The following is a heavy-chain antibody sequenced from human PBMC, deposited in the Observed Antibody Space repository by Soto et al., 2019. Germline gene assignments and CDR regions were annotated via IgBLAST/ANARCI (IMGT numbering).Heavy chain of an antibody. CDR2: ISYDGSNK. D-gene: IGHD2-2*01. Sequence: QVQLVESGGGVVQPGRSLRLSCAASGFIFSSYGMHWVRQAPGKGLEWVAFISYDGSNKYYVDSVKGRFTNTRDNSKNTLYLQMNSMRGEDTAVYYCAKERPASYCSSTGCYYYGMDVWGQGTTVTVSS. CDR1: GFIFSSYG. J-gene: IGHJ6*02. CDR3: AKERPASYCSSTGCYYYGMDV. V-gene: IGHV3-30*18.